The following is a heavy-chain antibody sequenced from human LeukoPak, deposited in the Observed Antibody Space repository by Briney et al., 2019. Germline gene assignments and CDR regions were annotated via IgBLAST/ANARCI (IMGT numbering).Heavy chain of an antibody. Sequence: ASVKVSCEASGFAFTSYGFTWVRQAPGQGLEWMGWISANDGKTHYSERHQGRLTMTTDTVTSTAYMELRSLRSDDTAVYYCAREVHVERDDYWGQGTLVTVSS. J-gene: IGHJ4*02. CDR3: AREVHVERDDY. V-gene: IGHV1-18*01. CDR1: GFAFTSYG. CDR2: ISANDGKT. D-gene: IGHD1-1*01.